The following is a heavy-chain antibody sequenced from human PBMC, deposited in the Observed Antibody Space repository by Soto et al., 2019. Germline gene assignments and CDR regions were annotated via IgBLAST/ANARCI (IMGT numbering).Heavy chain of an antibody. V-gene: IGHV3-74*01. Sequence: EVQLMESGGGLVQPGGSLRLSCVASGFTFSNYWMHWVRQAPGKGLVWVSRINSDGSTRSYAESVKGRFTISRDNVKNTLYLHMNRLRAEDTAVYYCVTSGGFDHWGQGPLVSVSS. J-gene: IGHJ5*02. CDR2: INSDGSTR. CDR1: GFTFSNYW. D-gene: IGHD3-16*01. CDR3: VTSGGFDH.